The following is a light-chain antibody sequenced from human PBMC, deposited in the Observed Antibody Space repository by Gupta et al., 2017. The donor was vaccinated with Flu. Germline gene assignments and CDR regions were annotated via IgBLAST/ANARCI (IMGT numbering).Light chain of an antibody. Sequence: QSALTQPASVSGSPGQSITISCTGTSSDVGGYNFVSWYQQHPGIAPKLMIYEVSNRPSGVSNRFSGSKSGNTASLTISGLQAEDESDYYCSSFSRSSTLFVFGTGTKVTVL. CDR1: SSDVGGYNF. CDR3: SSFSRSSTLFV. J-gene: IGLJ1*01. CDR2: EVS. V-gene: IGLV2-14*03.